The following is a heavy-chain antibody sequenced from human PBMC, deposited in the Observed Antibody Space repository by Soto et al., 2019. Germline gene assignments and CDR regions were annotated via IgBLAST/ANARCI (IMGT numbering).Heavy chain of an antibody. J-gene: IGHJ4*01. CDR3: ASLPQGYYDRSGRLVDY. D-gene: IGHD3-22*01. CDR1: RFADSDYY. CDR2: ISAGGSDI. Sequence: GSLRICFASSRFADSDYYMSWIRQAPGKGLEWVAYISAGGSDIYYGDSVKGRFTVSRDNTKKSLYLQMSNLRADDTAIYYCASLPQGYYDRSGRLVDYWGHGTLVTVSS. V-gene: IGHV3-11*01.